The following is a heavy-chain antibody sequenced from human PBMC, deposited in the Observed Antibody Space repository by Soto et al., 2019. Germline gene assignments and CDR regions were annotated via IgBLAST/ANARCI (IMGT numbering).Heavy chain of an antibody. D-gene: IGHD3-16*01. Sequence: QVQLVQSGAEVREPGASVKVSCKASGYSFTNNDVSWVRQATGQGLEWMGWMNTGSGDTGYAQKFQGRVTITRDISIATAYMELSSLRSDDTAIYYCARIATFGSLNWFVPWGQGTLDTVSS. CDR2: MNTGSGDT. V-gene: IGHV1-8*01. CDR1: GYSFTNND. J-gene: IGHJ5*02. CDR3: ARIATFGSLNWFVP.